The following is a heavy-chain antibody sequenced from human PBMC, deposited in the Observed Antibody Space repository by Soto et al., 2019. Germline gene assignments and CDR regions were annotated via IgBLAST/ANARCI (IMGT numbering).Heavy chain of an antibody. CDR2: IYYSGST. CDR3: ARQGGITMIVIDWYFDL. D-gene: IGHD3-22*01. Sequence: QVQLQESGPGLVKPSETLSLTCTVSGDSISSYYWSWIRQPPGKGLEWIGYIYYSGSTNYNPSLKSRVTLSVDTSKNQFSLKLSSVTAADTAVYYCARQGGITMIVIDWYFDLWGRGTLVTVSS. J-gene: IGHJ2*01. CDR1: GDSISSYY. V-gene: IGHV4-59*08.